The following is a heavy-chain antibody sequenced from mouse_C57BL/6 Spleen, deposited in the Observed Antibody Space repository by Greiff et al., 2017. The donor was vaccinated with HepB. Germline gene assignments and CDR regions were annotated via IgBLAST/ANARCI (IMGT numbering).Heavy chain of an antibody. Sequence: QVQLQQSGAELVKPGASVKISCKASGYAFSSYWMNWVKQRPGKGLEWIGQIYPGDGDTNYNGKFKGKATLTADKSSSTAYMQLSSLTSEDSAVYFCARESGYYYAMDYWGQGTSVTVSS. CDR3: ARESGYYYAMDY. D-gene: IGHD1-3*01. V-gene: IGHV1-80*01. CDR1: GYAFSSYW. J-gene: IGHJ4*01. CDR2: IYPGDGDT.